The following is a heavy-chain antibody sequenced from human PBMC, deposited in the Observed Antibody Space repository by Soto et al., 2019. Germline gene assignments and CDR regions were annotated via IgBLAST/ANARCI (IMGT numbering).Heavy chain of an antibody. D-gene: IGHD6-19*01. J-gene: IGHJ5*02. Sequence: GALRLSCAASGFTFSGSAMHWVRQASGKGLEWVGRIRSKANSYATAYAASVKGRFTISRDDSKNTAYLQMNSLKTEDMAVYYCTRPGGYRSGWSNAWGQGTLVTVSS. CDR1: GFTFSGSA. V-gene: IGHV3-73*01. CDR3: TRPGGYRSGWSNA. CDR2: IRSKANSYAT.